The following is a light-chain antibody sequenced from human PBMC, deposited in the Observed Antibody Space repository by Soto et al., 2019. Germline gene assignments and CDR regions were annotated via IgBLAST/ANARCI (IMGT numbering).Light chain of an antibody. J-gene: IGLJ1*01. V-gene: IGLV1-44*01. CDR3: AAWDDSLKKV. CDR1: TSNIGGNV. CDR2: SND. Sequence: QSVLTQPPSVSGTPGQRVTISCSGSTSNIGGNVVNWYQQLPGAAPKLLIYSNDQRPSGVPDRFSGSKSGTSASLAISGLRSEDEGDYYFAAWDDSLKKVFGTGTKLTVL.